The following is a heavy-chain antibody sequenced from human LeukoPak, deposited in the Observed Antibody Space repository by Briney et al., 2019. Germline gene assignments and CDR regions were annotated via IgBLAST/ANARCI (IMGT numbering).Heavy chain of an antibody. CDR2: IIPILGIA. V-gene: IGHV1-69*04. CDR3: ARDSSSSFEFDY. D-gene: IGHD6-6*01. J-gene: IGHJ4*02. Sequence: SVKLSCKASGGTFSSYTISWVRQAPGQGLEWMGRIIPILGIANYAQKFQGRVTITADKSTSTAYMELSSLRSEDTAVYYCARDSSSSFEFDYWGQRTLVTVSS. CDR1: GGTFSSYT.